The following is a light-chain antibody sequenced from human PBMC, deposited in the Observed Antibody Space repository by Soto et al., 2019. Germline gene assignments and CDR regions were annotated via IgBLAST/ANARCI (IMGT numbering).Light chain of an antibody. CDR3: QKYSTYSWT. CDR2: DDY. V-gene: IGKV1-5*01. Sequence: DIQVTQSPSTLSESVGERVTLTCXASQTISNWLAWYQVKPGIAPKLLMHDDYSLESGVPSRFSGSASGTEFTLTISSLQPDVFATYFGQKYSTYSWTVGQGTKVDIK. J-gene: IGKJ1*01. CDR1: QTISNW.